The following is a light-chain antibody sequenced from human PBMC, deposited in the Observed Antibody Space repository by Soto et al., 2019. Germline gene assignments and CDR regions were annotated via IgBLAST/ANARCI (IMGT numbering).Light chain of an antibody. J-gene: IGKJ1*01. Sequence: EIVMTQSPATLSVSPGERATLSCRASQSITRNLAWYQQSPGQAPRLLIYDTSTRATGVPARFSGSRSGTEFTLTINSLQSEDFAVYYCQQYGSSRWTFGQGTKVDIK. V-gene: IGKV3-15*01. CDR2: DTS. CDR1: QSITRN. CDR3: QQYGSSRWT.